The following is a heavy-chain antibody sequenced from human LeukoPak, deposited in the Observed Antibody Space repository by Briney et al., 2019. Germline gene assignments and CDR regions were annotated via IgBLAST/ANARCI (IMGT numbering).Heavy chain of an antibody. CDR2: ISGTGLST. D-gene: IGHD2-2*03. V-gene: IGHV3-23*01. CDR1: GFTFSSYG. Sequence: PGGSLRLSCAASGFTFSSYGMSWVRRAPGKGLEWVSTISGTGLSTYYADSVKGRFTISRDNSKNTLYLQMNSLRAEDTAVYYCATSDERMDIVVVPATDWGQGTLVTVSS. CDR3: ATSDERMDIVVVPATD. J-gene: IGHJ4*02.